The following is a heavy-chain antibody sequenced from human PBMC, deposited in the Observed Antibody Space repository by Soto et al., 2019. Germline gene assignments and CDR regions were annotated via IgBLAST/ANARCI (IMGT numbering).Heavy chain of an antibody. J-gene: IGHJ6*02. D-gene: IGHD3-22*01. CDR3: TPMSYGMDV. CDR1: GFTFSGSA. CDR2: IRSKANSYAT. Sequence: XGSLELSCAASGFTFSGSAMHGVRQASGKGLEWVGRIRSKANSYATACAASVKGRFTISRDDSKKTAYLQMNSLKTEDTAVYYCTPMSYGMDVWGQGTTVTVSS. V-gene: IGHV3-73*01.